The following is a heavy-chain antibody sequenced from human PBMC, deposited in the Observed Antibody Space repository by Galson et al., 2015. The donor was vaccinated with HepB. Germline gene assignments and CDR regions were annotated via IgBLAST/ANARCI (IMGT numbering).Heavy chain of an antibody. Sequence: SLRLSCAASGFTFSSYSMNWVRQAPGKGLEWVSSISSSSSYIYYADSVKGRFTISRDNAKNSLYLQMNSLRAEDTAVYYCAREDTAMEKPYYYYGMDVWGQGTTVTVSS. CDR2: ISSSSSYI. J-gene: IGHJ6*02. CDR3: AREDTAMEKPYYYYGMDV. D-gene: IGHD5-18*01. V-gene: IGHV3-21*01. CDR1: GFTFSSYS.